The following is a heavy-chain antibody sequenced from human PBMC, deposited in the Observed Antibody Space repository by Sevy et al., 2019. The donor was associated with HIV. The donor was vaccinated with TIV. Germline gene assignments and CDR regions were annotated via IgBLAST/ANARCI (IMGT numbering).Heavy chain of an antibody. J-gene: IGHJ4*02. V-gene: IGHV3-30*18. CDR3: AKDLNLPLEWLLQPRGYFDY. D-gene: IGHD3-3*01. CDR2: ISDDGSNK. CDR1: GFTFSSYA. Sequence: GGSLRLSCAASGFTFSSYAMHWVRQAPGKGLEWVAVISDDGSNKYYADSVKGRFTISRDNSKNTLYLQMNSLRAEDTAVYYCAKDLNLPLEWLLQPRGYFDYWGQGTLVTVSS.